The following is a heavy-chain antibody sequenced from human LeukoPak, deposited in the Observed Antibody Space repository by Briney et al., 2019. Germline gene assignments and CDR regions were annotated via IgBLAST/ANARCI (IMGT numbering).Heavy chain of an antibody. Sequence: GGSLRLSCAASGFTFSSYAMGWVRQAPGKGLEWVSAISGSGGSTYYADSVKGRFTISRDNSKNTLYLQMNSLRAEDTAVYYCATERTGYSSSSFDYWGQGTLVTVSS. CDR2: ISGSGGST. D-gene: IGHD6-13*01. CDR1: GFTFSSYA. CDR3: ATERTGYSSSSFDY. V-gene: IGHV3-23*01. J-gene: IGHJ4*02.